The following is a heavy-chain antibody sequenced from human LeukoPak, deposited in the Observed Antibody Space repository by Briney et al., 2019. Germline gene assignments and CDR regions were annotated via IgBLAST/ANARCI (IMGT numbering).Heavy chain of an antibody. V-gene: IGHV4-38-2*02. CDR1: GYSISSGYY. Sequence: SETLSLTCTVSGYSISSGYYWGWIRQPPGKGLEWIGSIYHSGSTYYNPSLRSRVTISVDTSKNQFSLKLSSVTAADTAVYYCARGKRLTLGYCSGGSCSLFDYWGQGTLVTVSS. J-gene: IGHJ4*02. CDR2: IYHSGST. CDR3: ARGKRLTLGYCSGGSCSLFDY. D-gene: IGHD2-15*01.